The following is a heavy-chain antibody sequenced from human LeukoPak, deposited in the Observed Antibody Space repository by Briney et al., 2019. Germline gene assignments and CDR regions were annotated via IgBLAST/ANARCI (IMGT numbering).Heavy chain of an antibody. V-gene: IGHV3-9*03. CDR2: ISWNSGSI. CDR3: AKGDYYDSSGYYED. CDR1: GVTFDDYA. Sequence: PGRSLRLSCAASGVTFDDYAMHWVRQAPGKGLEWVSGISWNSGSIGYADSVKGRFTISRDNAKNSLYLQMNSLRAEDMALYYFAKGDYYDSSGYYEDWGQGTLVTVSS. D-gene: IGHD3-22*01. J-gene: IGHJ4*02.